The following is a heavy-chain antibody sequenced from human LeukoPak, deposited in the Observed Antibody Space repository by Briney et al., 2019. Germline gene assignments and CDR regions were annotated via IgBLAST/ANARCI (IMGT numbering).Heavy chain of an antibody. Sequence: QPGGSLRLSCTASGFSFSSYWMHWVRQAPGKGLVWVSRINSDGSSTSYADSVKGRFTISRDNAKNTVYPQMNSLRAEDTAVYYCATGRTFDYWGQGTLVTVSS. V-gene: IGHV3-74*01. CDR3: ATGRTFDY. CDR1: GFSFSSYW. CDR2: INSDGSST. J-gene: IGHJ4*02.